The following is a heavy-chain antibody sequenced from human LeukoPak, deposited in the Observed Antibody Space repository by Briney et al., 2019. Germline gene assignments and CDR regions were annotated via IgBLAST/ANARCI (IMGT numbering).Heavy chain of an antibody. V-gene: IGHV4-34*01. J-gene: IGHJ3*01. CDR3: ARGRGYSGSEN. CDR2: INHSGST. CDR1: GGSFSGYY. Sequence: SETLSLTRAVYGGSFSGYYWSWIRQPPGKGLEWIGEINHSGSTNYNPSLKSRVTISVDTSKNQFSLKLSSVTAADMAVYYCARGRGYSGSENWGQGTMVTVSS. D-gene: IGHD5-12*01.